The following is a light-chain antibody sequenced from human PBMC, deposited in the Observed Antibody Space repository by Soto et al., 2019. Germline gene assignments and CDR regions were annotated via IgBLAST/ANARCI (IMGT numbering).Light chain of an antibody. Sequence: ILMTQSPATRSVSPVEIATRSCSASESVSSNLAWYQQKPGQATRLLINSASSRATGIPDRFSGSGSGTDFTLTISRVEPEDFAVYYCQQYGSSPLTFGQGTKVDIK. CDR3: QQYGSSPLT. CDR2: SAS. V-gene: IGKV3-20*01. CDR1: ESVSSN. J-gene: IGKJ1*01.